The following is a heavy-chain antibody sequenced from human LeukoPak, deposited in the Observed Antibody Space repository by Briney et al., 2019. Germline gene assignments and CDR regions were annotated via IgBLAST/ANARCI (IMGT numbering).Heavy chain of an antibody. J-gene: IGHJ5*02. Sequence: ASVKVSCKASGYTFTSYGISWVRQAPGQGLEWMGWISAYNGNTNYAQKLQGRVTMTTGTSTSTAYMELRSLRSDDTAVYYCARALIDCGDFEVGDGNWFDPWGQGTLVTVSS. D-gene: IGHD4-17*01. CDR1: GYTFTSYG. CDR3: ARALIDCGDFEVGDGNWFDP. V-gene: IGHV1-18*01. CDR2: ISAYNGNT.